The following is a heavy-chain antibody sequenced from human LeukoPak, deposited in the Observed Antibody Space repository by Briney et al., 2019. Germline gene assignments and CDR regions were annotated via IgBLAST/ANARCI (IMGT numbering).Heavy chain of an antibody. D-gene: IGHD3-3*01. Sequence: ASVKVSCKASGYTFTSYDINWVRQATGQGLEWMGWMNPNSGNTGYAQKFQGRVTITRNTSIRTAYMELSSLRSGDTAVYYCAREFQGYDFWSGYPLSINWFDPWGQGTLVTVSS. CDR3: AREFQGYDFWSGYPLSINWFDP. J-gene: IGHJ5*02. CDR1: GYTFTSYD. CDR2: MNPNSGNT. V-gene: IGHV1-8*03.